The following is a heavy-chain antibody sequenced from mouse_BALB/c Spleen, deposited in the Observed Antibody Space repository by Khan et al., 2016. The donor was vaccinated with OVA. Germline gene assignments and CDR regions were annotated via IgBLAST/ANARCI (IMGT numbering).Heavy chain of an antibody. CDR1: GFTFSTYG. J-gene: IGHJ3*01. D-gene: IGHD1-1*01. V-gene: IGHV5-6*01. CDR3: ARLAYYYNSEGFAY. CDR2: ISTGGAYT. Sequence: EVKLVESGGDFVRPGGSLKLSCAASGFTFSTYGMSWVRQTPDKRLEWVATISTGGAYTYYPDSVKGRFTISRDNAKNTLYLQLSSLRSEDTAIYYCARLAYYYNSEGFAYWGRGTLVTVSA.